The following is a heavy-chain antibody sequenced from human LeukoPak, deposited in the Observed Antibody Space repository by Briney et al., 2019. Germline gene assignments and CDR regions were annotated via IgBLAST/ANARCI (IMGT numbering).Heavy chain of an antibody. CDR1: GFTVSNYY. CDR2: IYSGGDT. CDR3: ARDPHA. J-gene: IGHJ5*02. Sequence: GGSLRLSCAASGFTVSNYYMSWVRKAPGEGLEWVSVIYSGGDTYHADSVKGRFTLSRDNSKNTLYLQMNSLRAEDTAVYYCARDPHAWGQGTPVTVSS. V-gene: IGHV3-66*01.